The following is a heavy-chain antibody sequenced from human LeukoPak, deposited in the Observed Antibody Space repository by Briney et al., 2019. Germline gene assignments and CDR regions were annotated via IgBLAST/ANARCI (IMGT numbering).Heavy chain of an antibody. CDR1: GFIFSNFD. J-gene: IGHJ4*02. D-gene: IGHD3-3*01. CDR2: INAGGGST. Sequence: GGSLRLSCAASGFIFSNFDMHWVRQAPGKGLEYVSSINAGGGSTYYAASVKGRFTISRDAVKDTLYLQMGSVRIEDTAVYSCARGGLESPWSGYNAPDFWGQGTLVAVSS. CDR3: ARGGLESPWSGYNAPDF. V-gene: IGHV3-64*02.